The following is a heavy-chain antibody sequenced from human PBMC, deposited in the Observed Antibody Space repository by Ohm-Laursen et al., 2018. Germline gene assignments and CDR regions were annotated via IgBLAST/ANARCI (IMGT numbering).Heavy chain of an antibody. CDR3: ARDPIGAYYFDY. CDR1: GFTFSDYY. J-gene: IGHJ4*02. Sequence: SLRLSCSASGFTFSDYYMSWIRQAPGKGLEWVSYISSSGSTIYYVDSVKGRFTMSRDNAKSSLYLHMNSLRAEDTAVYYCARDPIGAYYFDYWGQGTLATVSS. CDR2: ISSSGSTI. V-gene: IGHV3-11*01. D-gene: IGHD3-16*01.